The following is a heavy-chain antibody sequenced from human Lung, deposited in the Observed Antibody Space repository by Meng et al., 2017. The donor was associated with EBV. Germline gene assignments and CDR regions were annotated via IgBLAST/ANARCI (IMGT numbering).Heavy chain of an antibody. V-gene: IGHV1-3*01. Sequence: QVQLVQYVAEVKKPGDSVKVSCKASGYSFTTYAMHWVRQAPGQRLEWMGWINAGNGNTKYSEKFQSRVTITRDTAASTAYMELSSLRSEDTAVYYCARTGCSSSSCYDYWGQGTLVTVSS. CDR2: INAGNGNT. CDR1: GYSFTTYA. D-gene: IGHD2-2*01. CDR3: ARTGCSSSSCYDY. J-gene: IGHJ4*02.